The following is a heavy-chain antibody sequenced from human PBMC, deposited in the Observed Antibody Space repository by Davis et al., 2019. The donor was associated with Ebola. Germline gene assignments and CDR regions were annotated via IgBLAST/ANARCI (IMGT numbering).Heavy chain of an antibody. CDR3: ARDNYFSY. V-gene: IGHV3-53*01. CDR2: IYSGGIT. J-gene: IGHJ4*02. CDR1: GFPVSSNY. Sequence: GESLKISCAASGFPVSSNYMSWVRQAPGKGLEWVSVIYSGGITYHADSVKGRFTISRDNSKNTLYLQMNSLRAEDTAVYYCARDNYFSYWGQGTLVTVSS.